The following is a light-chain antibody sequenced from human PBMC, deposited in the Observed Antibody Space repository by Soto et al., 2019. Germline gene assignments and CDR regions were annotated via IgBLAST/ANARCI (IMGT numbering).Light chain of an antibody. CDR1: QSIKNY. J-gene: IGKJ5*01. Sequence: DIQMTQPPSSLSAAIGDRVTITCRASQSIKNYLNWYQHKPGAAPKLLIFGASNLESGVPSRFSGSGSGTEFTLSISSLQPEDFATYYCQQGYSTTPITFGQGTRVEIK. V-gene: IGKV1-39*01. CDR2: GAS. CDR3: QQGYSTTPIT.